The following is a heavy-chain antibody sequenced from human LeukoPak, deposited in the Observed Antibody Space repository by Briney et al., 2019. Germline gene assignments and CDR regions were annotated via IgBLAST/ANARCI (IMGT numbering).Heavy chain of an antibody. CDR2: MYYSGST. V-gene: IGHV4-31*03. D-gene: IGHD3-10*01. CDR3: ARALGATMVRGVIGKLNWFDP. Sequence: SQTLSLTCTVSGGSISSGGYCWSWIRQHPGKGLEWIGYMYYSGSTYYNPSLKSRVTISVDTSKNQFSLKLSSVTAADTAVYYCARALGATMVRGVIGKLNWFDPWGQGTLVTVSS. J-gene: IGHJ5*02. CDR1: GGSISSGGYC.